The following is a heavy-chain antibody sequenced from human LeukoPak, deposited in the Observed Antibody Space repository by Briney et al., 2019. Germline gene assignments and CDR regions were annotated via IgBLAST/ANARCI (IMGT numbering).Heavy chain of an antibody. CDR2: TSYDGSNK. J-gene: IGHJ4*02. V-gene: IGHV3-30*18. CDR1: GFTFSSYG. CDR3: AKEWTYYDILTDY. Sequence: PGGSLRLSCAASGFTFSSYGMHWVRQAPGKGLEWVAVTSYDGSNKYYADSVKGRFTISRDNSKNTLYLQMNSLRAEDTAVYYCAKEWTYYDILTDYWGQGTLVTVSS. D-gene: IGHD3-9*01.